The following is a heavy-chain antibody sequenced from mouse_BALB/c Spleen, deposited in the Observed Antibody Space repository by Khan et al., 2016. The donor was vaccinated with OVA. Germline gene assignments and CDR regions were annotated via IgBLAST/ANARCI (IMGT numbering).Heavy chain of an antibody. J-gene: IGHJ3*01. V-gene: IGHV1S135*01. CDR3: TRHGYVAWFTY. CDR1: GYSFTSYY. CDR2: IDPFSGGA. D-gene: IGHD2-2*01. Sequence: EVELVESGPELMKPGSSVKISCKASGYSFTSYYIHWVMQSHGKSLEWIGYIDPFSGGATYNQKFKGKATLTVDKSSSTAYIHLSNLTSEDSAVYSCTRHGYVAWFTYWGQGTLVTVSA.